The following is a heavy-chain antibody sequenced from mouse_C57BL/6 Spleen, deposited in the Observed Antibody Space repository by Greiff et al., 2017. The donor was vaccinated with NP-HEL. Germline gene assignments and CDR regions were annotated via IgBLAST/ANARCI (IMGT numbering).Heavy chain of an antibody. D-gene: IGHD3-2*01. V-gene: IGHV14-2*01. CDR1: GFNIKDYY. CDR3: ARDREYYWYFDV. CDR2: IDPEDGET. Sequence: VHVKQSGAELVKPGASVKLSCTASGFNIKDYYMHWVKQRTEQGLEWIGRIDPEDGETKYAPEFQGKATITADTSSNTAYLQLSSLTSEDTAVYYCARDREYYWYFDVWGTGTTVTVSS. J-gene: IGHJ1*03.